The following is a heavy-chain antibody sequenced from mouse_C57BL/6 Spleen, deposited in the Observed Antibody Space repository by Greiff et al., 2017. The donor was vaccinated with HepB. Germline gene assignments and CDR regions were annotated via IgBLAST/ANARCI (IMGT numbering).Heavy chain of an antibody. CDR2: IWRGGST. CDR1: GFSLTSYG. D-gene: IGHD1-1*01. CDR3: AKSSPYYGSSYEYFDV. J-gene: IGHJ1*03. V-gene: IGHV2-5*01. Sequence: VQLQESGPGLVQPSQSLSITCTVSGFSLTSYGVHWVRQSPGKGLEWLGVIWRGGSTDYNAAFMSRLSITKDNSKSQVFFKMNSLQADDTAIYYCAKSSPYYGSSYEYFDVWGTGTTVTVSS.